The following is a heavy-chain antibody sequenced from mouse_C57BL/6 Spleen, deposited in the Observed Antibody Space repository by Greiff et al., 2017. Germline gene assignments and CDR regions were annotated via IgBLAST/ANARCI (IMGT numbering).Heavy chain of an antibody. Sequence: EVQLQQSGPVLVKPGASVKMSCKASGYTFTDYYMNWVKQSHRKSLEWIGVINPYNGGTSYNQKFKCNATLTVDKSSSTAYMELKSLTSEDSAVYYGARGITTVEAWFAYWGQGTLVTVSA. CDR3: ARGITTVEAWFAY. J-gene: IGHJ3*01. V-gene: IGHV1-19*01. CDR1: GYTFTDYY. D-gene: IGHD1-1*01. CDR2: INPYNGGT.